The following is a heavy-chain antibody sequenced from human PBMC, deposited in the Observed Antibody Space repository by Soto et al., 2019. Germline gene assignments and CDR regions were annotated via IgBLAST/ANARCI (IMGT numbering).Heavy chain of an antibody. CDR1: GFTFSSDW. V-gene: IGHV3-74*01. D-gene: IGHD4-4*01. Sequence: PGGSLRLSCAAAGFTFSSDWMHWVRQAPGKGLVWVSRINSDGSNTFYADSVKGRFTISRDNAKNTLYLQMNSLRAEDTAVYYCARGIQYRYGMDVWGQGTTVTVSS. J-gene: IGHJ6*02. CDR2: INSDGSNT. CDR3: ARGIQYRYGMDV.